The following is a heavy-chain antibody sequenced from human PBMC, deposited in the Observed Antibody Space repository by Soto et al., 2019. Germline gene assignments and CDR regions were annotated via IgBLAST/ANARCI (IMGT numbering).Heavy chain of an antibody. CDR1: GGSISSGDYY. Sequence: SETLSLTCTVSGGSISSGDYYWSWIRQPPGKGLEWIGYIYYSGSTYYNPSLKSRVTISVDTSKKQFSLKLSSVTAADTAVYYCARGPQYYYDSSGYSAIFDYWGQGTLVTVSS. V-gene: IGHV4-30-4*01. CDR3: ARGPQYYYDSSGYSAIFDY. J-gene: IGHJ4*02. CDR2: IYYSGST. D-gene: IGHD3-22*01.